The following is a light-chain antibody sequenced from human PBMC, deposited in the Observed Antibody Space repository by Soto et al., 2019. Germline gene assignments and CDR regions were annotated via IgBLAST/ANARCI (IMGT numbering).Light chain of an antibody. J-gene: IGKJ2*01. Sequence: DVVMTQSPLSLPVTLGQPASISCRSSQSLLYSDGNTYLNWFQQRPGQSPRRLIYKVSNRDSGVPDRFSGSGSGTDFTLKLSRVEAEDVGVYYCRQGTHWPPYTFGQGTKLEIK. V-gene: IGKV2-30*01. CDR2: KVS. CDR3: RQGTHWPPYT. CDR1: QSLLYSDGNTY.